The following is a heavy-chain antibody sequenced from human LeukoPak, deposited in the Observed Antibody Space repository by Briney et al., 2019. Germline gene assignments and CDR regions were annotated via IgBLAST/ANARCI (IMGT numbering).Heavy chain of an antibody. CDR2: ISPYNSNT. Sequence: ASVKVSCKSSGYTFTTYGISWMRQAPGQSLEWMGWISPYNSNTKYAQKLQGRVTMTTDTSTNTAYMELRSLRSDDTAVYYCARDQGEMATITSSMSSDLDYWGQGTLVTVSS. D-gene: IGHD5-24*01. V-gene: IGHV1-18*01. CDR3: ARDQGEMATITSSMSSDLDY. J-gene: IGHJ4*02. CDR1: GYTFTTYG.